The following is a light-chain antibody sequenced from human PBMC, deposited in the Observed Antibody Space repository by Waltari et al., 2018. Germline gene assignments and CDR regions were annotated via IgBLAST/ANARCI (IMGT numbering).Light chain of an antibody. CDR2: AAS. CDR1: QIISSY. V-gene: IGKV1-39*01. CDR3: QQTYTTPRT. J-gene: IGKJ1*01. Sequence: DIQMTQSPSSLSASVGDRVTIPCRAIQIISSYLNWYQQKPGKAPKLLIYAASSLQSGVPSRFSGSGSGTDFTLTISSLQPEDFATYYCQQTYTTPRTFGQGTKVEI.